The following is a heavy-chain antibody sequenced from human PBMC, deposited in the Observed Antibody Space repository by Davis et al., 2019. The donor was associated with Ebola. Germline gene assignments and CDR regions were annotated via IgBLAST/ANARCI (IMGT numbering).Heavy chain of an antibody. D-gene: IGHD3-10*01. CDR3: ARTGGGSGRYLPDYYYGMDV. CDR2: INTNTGNP. V-gene: IGHV7-4-1*02. CDR1: GYTFTSYA. J-gene: IGHJ6*04. Sequence: AASVKVSCKASGYTFTSYAMNWVRQAPGQGLEWMGWINTNTGNPTYAQGFTGRFVFSLDTSVSTAYLQISSLKAEDTAVYYCARTGGGSGRYLPDYYYGMDVWGKGTTVTVSS.